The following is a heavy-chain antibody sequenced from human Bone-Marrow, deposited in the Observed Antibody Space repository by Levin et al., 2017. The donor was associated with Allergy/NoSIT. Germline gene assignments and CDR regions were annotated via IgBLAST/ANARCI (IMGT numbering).Heavy chain of an antibody. Sequence: SQTLSLTCSVSGGSLSGDANTNYYWSWIRQSPGKGLEWLGYIYYSGSTNYNPSLQSRVTFSLDRAKNQLSLRLRPVTSAAAAVYYCAGEARYYFNSGPDHDSFDIWGQGAKVTVSS. CDR2: IYYSGST. V-gene: IGHV4-61*01. D-gene: IGHD3-10*01. CDR1: GGSLSGDANTNYY. CDR3: AGEARYYFNSGPDHDSFDI. J-gene: IGHJ3*02.